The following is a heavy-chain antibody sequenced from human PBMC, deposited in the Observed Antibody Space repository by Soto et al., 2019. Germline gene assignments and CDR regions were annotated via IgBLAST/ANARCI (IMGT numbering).Heavy chain of an antibody. CDR1: GASISSGDYY. J-gene: IGHJ4*02. CDR2: IYYTGNT. V-gene: IGHV4-30-4*01. CDR3: ARASYESSTYYLDY. D-gene: IGHD3-22*01. Sequence: QVQLQESGPGLVKPSQTLSLTCTVSGASISSGDYYWTWIRQPPGKGLEWIGSIYYTGNTYYNPSLKSRVTISVDTSNNQFSLKLSSVTAADTAVYYCARASYESSTYYLDYWGQGILVTVSS.